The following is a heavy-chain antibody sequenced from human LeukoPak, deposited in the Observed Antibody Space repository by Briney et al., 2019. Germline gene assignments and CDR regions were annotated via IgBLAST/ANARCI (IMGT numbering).Heavy chain of an antibody. CDR3: ARCNSGCFNWFDP. CDR2: IYYSGST. D-gene: IGHD2-15*01. CDR1: GGSISSYY. J-gene: IGHJ5*02. V-gene: IGHV4-59*08. Sequence: SETLSLTCTVSGGSISSYYWSWIRQPPGKGLEWIGYIYYSGSTNHNPSLKSRVTISVDTSKNQFSLKLSSVTAADTAVYYCARCNSGCFNWFDPWGQGTLVTVSS.